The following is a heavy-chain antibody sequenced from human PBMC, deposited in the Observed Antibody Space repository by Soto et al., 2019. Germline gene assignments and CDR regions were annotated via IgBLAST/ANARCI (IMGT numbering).Heavy chain of an antibody. V-gene: IGHV1-3*01. J-gene: IGHJ4*02. CDR2: INAGNGNT. Sequence: QVQLVQSGAGVKKPGASVKVSCKASVYTFTSYAIHWVRQAPGQRLEWMGWINAGNGNTKYSQKFQGRVTLTRDTSASTAYMERSSLRSEDTAVYYCARGPGGPDGPGDYWGKGTLVTVS. CDR3: ARGPGGPDGPGDY. CDR1: VYTFTSYA. D-gene: IGHD2-15*01.